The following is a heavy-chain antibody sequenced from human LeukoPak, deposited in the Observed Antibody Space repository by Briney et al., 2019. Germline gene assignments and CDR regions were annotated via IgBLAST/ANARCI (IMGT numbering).Heavy chain of an antibody. D-gene: IGHD5-12*01. J-gene: IGHJ6*03. CDR3: ARGRWLRRAYYMDV. V-gene: IGHV1-69*04. Sequence: GASVKVSCKASGGTFSSYAISWVRQAPGQGLEWMGRIIPILGIANYAQKFQGRVTMTRNTSISTAYMELSSLRSEDTAVYYCARGRWLRRAYYMDVWGKGTTVTVSS. CDR1: GGTFSSYA. CDR2: IIPILGIA.